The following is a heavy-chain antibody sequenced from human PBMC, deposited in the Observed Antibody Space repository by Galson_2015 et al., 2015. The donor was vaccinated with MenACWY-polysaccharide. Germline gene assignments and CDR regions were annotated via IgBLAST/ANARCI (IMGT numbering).Heavy chain of an antibody. V-gene: IGHV1-8*01. CDR1: GYTLTSND. CDR3: ARGQSRPSRYYGLDV. D-gene: IGHD2-2*01. CDR2: MNPDNGNT. J-gene: IGHJ6*02. Sequence: SVKVSCKASGYTLTSNDIIWVRQATGQGLEYMGWMNPDNGNTRNAQKFQGGVTMTSDTSMNTAYMELSSLGSEDTAVYYCARGQSRPSRYYGLDVWGQGTTVTVSS.